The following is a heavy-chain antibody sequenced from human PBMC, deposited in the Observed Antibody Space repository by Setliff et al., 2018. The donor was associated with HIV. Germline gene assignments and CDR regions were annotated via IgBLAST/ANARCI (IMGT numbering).Heavy chain of an antibody. CDR1: GVSINRTDHY. Sequence: SETLSLTCSVSGVSINRTDHYWGWIRQTPGKGLEWIGYIYENAYAHYTVSLRSRVTVSMDTSKNQFSLTLRSVTAADRAVYYCARAQMHRGVVSWSLYYFDYWGQGALVTVYS. J-gene: IGHJ4*02. CDR2: IYENAYA. D-gene: IGHD3-10*01. V-gene: IGHV4-39*07. CDR3: ARAQMHRGVVSWSLYYFDY.